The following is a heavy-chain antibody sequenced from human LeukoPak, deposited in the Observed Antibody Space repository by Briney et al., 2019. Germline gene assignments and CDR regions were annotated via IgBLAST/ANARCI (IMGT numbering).Heavy chain of an antibody. V-gene: IGHV4-4*02. CDR1: GGSISSSNW. CDR3: ARVFAELFWRYFDY. CDR2: IYHSGST. D-gene: IGHD3-10*02. J-gene: IGHJ4*02. Sequence: SETLSLTCAVSGGSISSSNWWSWVRPPPGKGLEWIGEIYHSGSTNYNPSLKSRVTISEDKSKNQFSLKLSSVTAADTAVYYCARVFAELFWRYFDYWGQGTLVTVSS.